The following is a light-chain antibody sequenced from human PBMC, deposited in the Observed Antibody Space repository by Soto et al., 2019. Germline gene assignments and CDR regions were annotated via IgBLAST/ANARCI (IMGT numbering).Light chain of an antibody. J-gene: IGKJ4*01. Sequence: DIQMTQSPSTLSASVGDRVTTTCRASQSISSRLAWYQQKPGRAPKLLIYDASNLESGVPSRFSGSASGTEFTLTISSLQPDDFATYYCQQYNSYSLTLGGGTRWIS. CDR2: DAS. CDR1: QSISSR. V-gene: IGKV1-5*01. CDR3: QQYNSYSLT.